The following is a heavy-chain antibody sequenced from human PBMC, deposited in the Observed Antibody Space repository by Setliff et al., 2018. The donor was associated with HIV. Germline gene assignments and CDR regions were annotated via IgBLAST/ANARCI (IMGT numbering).Heavy chain of an antibody. CDR2: TYYRSKWYT. CDR1: GDSVSSDSAA. CDR3: ARGGITAYYFDH. V-gene: IGHV6-1*01. Sequence: SQTLSLTCAISGDSVSSDSAAWNWIRQSPSRGLEWLARTYYRSKWYTDYAVSVKSRITINPDTPRNQFSLQLSSVIPDDSAVYFCARGGITAYYFDHWAQGTLVTVSS. D-gene: IGHD5-18*01. J-gene: IGHJ4*02.